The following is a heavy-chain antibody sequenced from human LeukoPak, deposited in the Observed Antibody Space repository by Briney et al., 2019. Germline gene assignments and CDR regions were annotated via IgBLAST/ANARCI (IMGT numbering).Heavy chain of an antibody. Sequence: PGGSLRLSCAASGFTFSSYWMNWVRQAPGKGLEWVANIKPEGSDESYVDSVKGRFTISRDNAKNSLYLQMNSLRAEDTAVYYCARENFQYWAQGTLVTVSS. V-gene: IGHV3-7*04. J-gene: IGHJ4*02. CDR3: ARENFQY. CDR2: IKPEGSDE. CDR1: GFTFSSYW.